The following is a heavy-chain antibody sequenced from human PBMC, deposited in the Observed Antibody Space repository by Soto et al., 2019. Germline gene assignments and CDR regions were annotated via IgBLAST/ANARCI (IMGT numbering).Heavy chain of an antibody. J-gene: IGHJ3*02. CDR1: GYTFTSYY. CDR3: ARDHLPDTAAFDI. D-gene: IGHD5-18*01. CDR2: IDPSGGST. V-gene: IGHV1-46*01. Sequence: ASVKVSCKASGYTFTSYYMHWVRQAPGQGLEWMGIIDPSGGSTSYAQKFQGRVTMTRDTSTSTVYMELSSLRSEDTAVYYCARDHLPDTAAFDIWGQGTMVTVSS.